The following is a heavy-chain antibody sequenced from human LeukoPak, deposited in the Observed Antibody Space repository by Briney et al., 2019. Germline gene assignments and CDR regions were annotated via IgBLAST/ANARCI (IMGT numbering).Heavy chain of an antibody. D-gene: IGHD5-18*01. J-gene: IGHJ4*02. Sequence: SGTLSLTCAVYGGSFSGYYWSWIRQPPGKGLEWIGYVLDNVRTKDNPSLNSRFTLSADTSKNQFSLRLTSVTAADTAVYYCATIKRGNIFGFFDFWGQGILVTVSS. CDR3: ATIKRGNIFGFFDF. V-gene: IGHV4-34*12. CDR2: VLDNVRT. CDR1: GGSFSGYY.